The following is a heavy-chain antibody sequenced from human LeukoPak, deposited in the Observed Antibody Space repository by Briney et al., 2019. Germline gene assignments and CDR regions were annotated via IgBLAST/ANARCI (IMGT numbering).Heavy chain of an antibody. V-gene: IGHV7-4-1*02. CDR3: ARAKSARLGYYYGMDV. CDR1: GYTFTSYA. Sequence: ASVKVSCKASGYTFTSYAMNWVRQAPGQGLEWMGWINTNTGNPTYAQGFTGRFVFSLDTSVSTAYLQISSLKAEDTAVFYCARAKSARLGYYYGMDVWGQGTTVTVSS. D-gene: IGHD6-6*01. J-gene: IGHJ6*02. CDR2: INTNTGNP.